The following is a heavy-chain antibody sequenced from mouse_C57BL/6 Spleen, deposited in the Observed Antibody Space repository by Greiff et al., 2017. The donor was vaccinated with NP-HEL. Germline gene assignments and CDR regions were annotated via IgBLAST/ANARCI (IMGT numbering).Heavy chain of an antibody. J-gene: IGHJ2*01. CDR2: ISYSGST. Sequence: EVQLQQSGPGLVKPSQSLSLTCTVTGYSITSGYGWNWIRQFPGNKLEWMGYISYSGSTNYNPSLKSRISITRDTSKNQFFLQLNSLTTEDTATYYCARTARIKYWGQGTTLTVSS. CDR1: GYSITSGYG. V-gene: IGHV3-2*02. CDR3: ARTARIKY. D-gene: IGHD1-2*01.